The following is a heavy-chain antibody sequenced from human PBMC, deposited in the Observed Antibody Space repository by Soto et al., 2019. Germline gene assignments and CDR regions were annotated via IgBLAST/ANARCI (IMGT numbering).Heavy chain of an antibody. CDR2: TYFRSKWYN. V-gene: IGHV6-1*01. CDR3: AKGDNLGPKTGYAFDP. Sequence: SQTLSLTCAISGDSVSSNAASWNWIRQSPSRGLEWLGRTYFRSKWYNDYAVSVKSRIIINPDTSNNQFSLQLNSVTPEDTAVYFCAKGDNLGPKTGYAFDPWGQGIMVTVSS. J-gene: IGHJ5*02. CDR1: GDSVSSNAAS. D-gene: IGHD5-12*01.